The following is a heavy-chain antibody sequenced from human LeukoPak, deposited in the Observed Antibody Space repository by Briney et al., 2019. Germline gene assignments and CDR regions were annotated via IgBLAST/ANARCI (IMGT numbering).Heavy chain of an antibody. D-gene: IGHD3-22*01. CDR2: ISYDGSNK. CDR1: GFTFSSYG. J-gene: IGHJ4*02. CDR3: TRLWYDSSLY. V-gene: IGHV3-30*03. Sequence: GGSLRLSCAASGFTFSSYGMHWVRQAPGKGLEWVAVISYDGSNKYYADSVKGRFTISRDNSKNTLYLQMNSLRAEDTAVYYCTRLWYDSSLYWGQGTLVTVSS.